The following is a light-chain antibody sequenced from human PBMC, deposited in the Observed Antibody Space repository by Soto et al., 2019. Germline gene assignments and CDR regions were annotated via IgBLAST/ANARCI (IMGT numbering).Light chain of an antibody. Sequence: DIQMTQSPSSLSASVGDRVTITCRASQGISSYLAWYQQRPGKVPKVLIYAASTLHSGVPSRFSGSGSGTDFTLTISNVQPLYVATYYCKDYYNAPERFCQGTKLAIK. CDR1: QGISSY. CDR2: AAS. V-gene: IGKV1-27*01. J-gene: IGKJ1*01. CDR3: KDYYNAPER.